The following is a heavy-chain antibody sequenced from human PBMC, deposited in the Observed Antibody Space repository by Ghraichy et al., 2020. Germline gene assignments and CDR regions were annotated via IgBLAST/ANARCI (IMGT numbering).Heavy chain of an antibody. CDR1: GGSISSYY. V-gene: IGHV4-59*01. J-gene: IGHJ4*02. CDR2: IYYSGST. D-gene: IGHD3-22*01. CDR3: ARASYYYDSSGYWGPFDY. Sequence: SETLSLTCTVSGGSISSYYWSWIRQPPGKGLEWIGYIYYSGSTNYNPSLKSRVTISVDTSKNQFSLKLSSVTAADTAVYYCARASYYYDSSGYWGPFDYWGQGTLVTVSS.